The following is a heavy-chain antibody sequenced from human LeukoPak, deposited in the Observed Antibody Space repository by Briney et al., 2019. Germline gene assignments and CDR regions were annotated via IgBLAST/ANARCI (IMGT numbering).Heavy chain of an antibody. CDR2: IIPIFGTA. CDR1: GGTFSSYA. D-gene: IGHD6-19*01. V-gene: IGHV1-69*13. J-gene: IGHJ4*02. CDR3: ARDLEAVAVAGKGY. Sequence: SVKVSSKASGGTFSSYAISWVRQAPGQGLEWMGGIIPIFGTANYAQKFQGRVTITADESTSTAYMELSSLRSEDTAVYYCARDLEAVAVAGKGYWGQGTLVTVSS.